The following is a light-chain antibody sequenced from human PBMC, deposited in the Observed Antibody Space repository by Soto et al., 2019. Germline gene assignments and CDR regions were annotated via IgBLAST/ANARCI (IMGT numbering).Light chain of an antibody. Sequence: QSVLTHPPSASGTPGQRVTISCSGSSSNIGSNTVSWYQQVPGTAPKLLIYSDNLRPSGVPDRFSGSKSGTSASLAISGLQSEDDADYYCAACDDTLNGPVFGGGTKVTVL. J-gene: IGLJ2*01. CDR1: SSNIGSNT. CDR2: SDN. CDR3: AACDDTLNGPV. V-gene: IGLV1-44*01.